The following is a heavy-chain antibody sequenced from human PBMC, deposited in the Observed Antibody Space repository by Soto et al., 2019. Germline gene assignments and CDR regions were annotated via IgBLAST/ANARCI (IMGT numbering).Heavy chain of an antibody. CDR3: TTDLYRVGYYYYGMDV. D-gene: IGHD2-2*02. CDR2: IKSKTDGGTT. CDR1: GFTFSNAW. V-gene: IGHV3-15*07. J-gene: IGHJ6*02. Sequence: EVQLVESGGGLVKPGGSLRLSCAASGFTFSNAWMNWVRQAPGKGLEWVGRIKSKTDGGTTDYAAPVKGRFTISRDDSKNTLYLQMNSLKTEDTAVYYCTTDLYRVGYYYYGMDVWGQGTTVTVSS.